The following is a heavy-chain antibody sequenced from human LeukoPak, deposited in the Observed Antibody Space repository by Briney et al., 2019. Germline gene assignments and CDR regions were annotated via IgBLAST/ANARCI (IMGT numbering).Heavy chain of an antibody. V-gene: IGHV4-34*01. Sequence: SETLSLTCAVYGGSFSGYYWSWIRQPPGKGLEWIGEINHSGSTNYNPSLKSRVTISVDTSKNQFSLKLSSVTAADTAVYYCARGSDYDSSGYYYEYFDYWGREPWSPSPQ. CDR1: GGSFSGYY. J-gene: IGHJ4*02. CDR2: INHSGST. CDR3: ARGSDYDSSGYYYEYFDY. D-gene: IGHD3-22*01.